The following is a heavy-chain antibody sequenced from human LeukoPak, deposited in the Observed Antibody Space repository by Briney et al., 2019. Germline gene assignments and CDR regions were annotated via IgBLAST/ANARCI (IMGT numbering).Heavy chain of an antibody. CDR2: IYPGDSDT. V-gene: IGHV5-51*01. CDR1: GYSFTSYW. D-gene: IGHD2/OR15-2a*01. Sequence: GESLKISCKGSGYSFTSYWIGWVRQMPGKGLEWMGIIYPGDSDTRYSPSFQGQVTISADKSISTAYLHWRSLNDTDAAIYDCARPNRRAVYYFFYWGQGTPVTVSS. J-gene: IGHJ4*02. CDR3: ARPNRRAVYYFFY.